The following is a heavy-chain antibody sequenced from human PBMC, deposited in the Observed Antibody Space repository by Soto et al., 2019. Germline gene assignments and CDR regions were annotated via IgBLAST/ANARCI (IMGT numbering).Heavy chain of an antibody. Sequence: PGGSLRLSCAASGFTFSSYAMHWVRQAPGKGLEWVAVISYDGSNKYYADSVKGRFTISRDNSKNTLYLQMNSLRAEDTAVYYCARGGSYYYDSSGSLVFDYWGQGTLVTVSS. CDR1: GFTFSSYA. CDR3: ARGGSYYYDSSGSLVFDY. CDR2: ISYDGSNK. V-gene: IGHV3-30-3*01. J-gene: IGHJ4*02. D-gene: IGHD3-22*01.